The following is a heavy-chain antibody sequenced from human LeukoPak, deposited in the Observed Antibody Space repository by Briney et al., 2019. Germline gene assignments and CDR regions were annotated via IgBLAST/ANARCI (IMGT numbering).Heavy chain of an antibody. J-gene: IGHJ4*02. CDR1: GDSMKSYY. V-gene: IGHV4-59*01. CDR2: IYYSGNI. Sequence: PSETLSFTCTVSGDSMKSYYWTWIRQTPGKGLEWIGHIYYSGNINYNPSLKSRVTISLDTSKSQFSLKLSSVTAADTAVYYCARGGYSYVNYFDYWGQGTLVTVSS. CDR3: ARGGYSYVNYFDY. D-gene: IGHD5-18*01.